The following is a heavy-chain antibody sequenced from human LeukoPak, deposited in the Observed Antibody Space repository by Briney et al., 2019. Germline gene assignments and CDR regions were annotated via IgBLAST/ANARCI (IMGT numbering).Heavy chain of an antibody. D-gene: IGHD5-24*01. V-gene: IGHV3-7*01. CDR1: GFTFSRYW. J-gene: IGHJ5*02. CDR3: ARDEYRSRWLHP. CDR2: IKGDGSEK. Sequence: GGALRLSCAASGFTFSRYWMSWVGLAPGKGGEGVGNIKGDGSEKEYADSVKGGFTISRDNAQNSVHLQMNSLRAEDTAVYHCARDEYRSRWLHPWGQGTLVTVTS.